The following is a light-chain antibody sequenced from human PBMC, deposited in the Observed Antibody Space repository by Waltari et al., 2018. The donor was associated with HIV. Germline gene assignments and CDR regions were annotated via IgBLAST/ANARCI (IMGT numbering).Light chain of an antibody. V-gene: IGLV1-51*01. CDR3: GTWDSSLSAVV. J-gene: IGLJ3*02. CDR1: SSNIGNNY. CDR2: DNK. Sequence: QSVLTQPPSVSAAPGQRVTISCSGSSSNIGNNYVSWYQQLPGAAPKLLIDDNKKRPSGIPDRFFGSKSGTSATLGITGLQTGDEADYYCGTWDSSLSAVVFGGGTKLTVL.